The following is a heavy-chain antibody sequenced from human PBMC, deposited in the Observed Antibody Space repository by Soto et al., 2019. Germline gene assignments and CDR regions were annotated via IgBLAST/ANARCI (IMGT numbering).Heavy chain of an antibody. J-gene: IGHJ5*02. Sequence: QVQLVQSGAEVKKPGASVKVSCKASGYTFTGYYMHWVRQAPGQGLEWMGWINPNSGGTNYAQKFQGWVTMTRDTSISTAYMELSRLRSDDTAVYYCARGTGGATEVRVGAWFDPWGQGTLVTVSS. CDR3: ARGTGGATEVRVGAWFDP. V-gene: IGHV1-2*04. D-gene: IGHD1-26*01. CDR1: GYTFTGYY. CDR2: INPNSGGT.